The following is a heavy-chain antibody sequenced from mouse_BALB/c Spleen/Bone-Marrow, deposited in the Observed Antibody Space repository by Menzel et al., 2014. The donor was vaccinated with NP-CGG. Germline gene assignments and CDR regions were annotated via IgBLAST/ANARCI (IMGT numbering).Heavy chain of an antibody. CDR2: INPYNDVT. D-gene: IGHD1-1*01. CDR1: GYSFTGYT. V-gene: IGHV1-18*01. Sequence: EVQLQQSGPELVKPGASMRISCKASGYSFTGYTMNWVKQSHGKNLEWIGLINPYNDVTIYNQKFKGKATLTVDKSSSTAYMELLSLTSEDSAVYYCATLYDSYAMDYWGQGTSVPVSS. CDR3: ATLYDSYAMDY. J-gene: IGHJ4*01.